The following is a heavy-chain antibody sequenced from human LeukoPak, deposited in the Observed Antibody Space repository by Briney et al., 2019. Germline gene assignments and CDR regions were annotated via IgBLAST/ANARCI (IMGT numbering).Heavy chain of an antibody. J-gene: IGHJ6*03. CDR1: GGSISSYY. Sequence: SETLSLTCTVSGGSISSYYWSWIRQPPGKGLEWIGYIYYSGSTYYNPSLKSRVTISVDTSKNQFSLKLSSVTAADTAVYYCTTRGYSYGYGYYYMDVWGKGTTVTVSS. D-gene: IGHD5-18*01. CDR2: IYYSGST. V-gene: IGHV4-59*04. CDR3: TTRGYSYGYGYYYMDV.